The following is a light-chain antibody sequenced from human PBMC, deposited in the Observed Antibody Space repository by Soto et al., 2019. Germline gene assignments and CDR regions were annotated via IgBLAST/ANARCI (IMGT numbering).Light chain of an antibody. CDR3: QQYGGSPKT. V-gene: IGKV3-20*01. CDR1: QSVSSTY. CDR2: SAS. J-gene: IGKJ1*01. Sequence: EIVLTQSPGTLSLSPGEGATLSCRASQSVSSTYLAWYQQKPGQAPRLLIYSASSRATGIPDRFSGSGSGTDFTLTISRLEPEDFAVYFCQQYGGSPKTFGQGTKVDIK.